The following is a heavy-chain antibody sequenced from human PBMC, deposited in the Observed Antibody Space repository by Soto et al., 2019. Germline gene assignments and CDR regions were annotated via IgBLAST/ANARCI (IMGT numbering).Heavy chain of an antibody. Sequence: GGSLRLSCAASGFTVSSNYMNWVRQAPGKGLEWVSILYSSGNTNYADSVKGRFTISRDNSKNTLYLQMNSLRAEDTAVYYCARYYDRTGYYAGTFDIWGLGTMVTASS. CDR1: GFTVSSNY. J-gene: IGHJ3*02. V-gene: IGHV3-53*01. CDR2: LYSSGNT. D-gene: IGHD3-22*01. CDR3: ARYYDRTGYYAGTFDI.